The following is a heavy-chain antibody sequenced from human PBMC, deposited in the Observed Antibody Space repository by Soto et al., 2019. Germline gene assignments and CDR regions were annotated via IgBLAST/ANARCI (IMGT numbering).Heavy chain of an antibody. V-gene: IGHV3-21*01. J-gene: IGHJ6*02. CDR3: ARGSSGWYYGMDV. D-gene: IGHD6-19*01. CDR2: ISSSSSYI. CDR1: RFTFSSYS. Sequence: NPEGSLRLSCAASRFTFSSYSMNWVRQAPGKGLEWVSSISSSSSYIYYADSVKGRFTISRDNAKNSLYLQMNSLRAEDTAVYYCARGSSGWYYGMDVWGQGTTVTVSS.